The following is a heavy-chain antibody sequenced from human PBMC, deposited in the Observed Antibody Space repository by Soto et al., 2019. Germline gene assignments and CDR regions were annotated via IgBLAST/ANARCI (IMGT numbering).Heavy chain of an antibody. CDR1: GESISSSSYY. CDR3: ARQRTTVVTQAYFDH. Sequence: PSETLSLTCIVSGESISSSSYYWGWIRQPPGKGLEWIGSIYYSGRTYYNPSFKSRVTISIDTSKNQFSLKLSSVTATATAVYYCARQRTTVVTQAYFDHWGQGALVTVSS. CDR2: IYYSGRT. J-gene: IGHJ4*02. D-gene: IGHD2-21*02. V-gene: IGHV4-39*01.